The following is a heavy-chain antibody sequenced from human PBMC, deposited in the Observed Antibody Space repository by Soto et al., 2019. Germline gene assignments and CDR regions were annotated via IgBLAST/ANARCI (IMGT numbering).Heavy chain of an antibody. CDR3: AKENLVPAAILGTQANWFDP. D-gene: IGHD2-2*01. Sequence: GGSLRLSCAASGFTFSSYAMSWVRQAPGKGLEWVSAISGSGGSTYYADSVKGRFTISRDNSKNTLYLQMNSLRAEDTAVYYCAKENLVPAAILGTQANWFDPWGQGTLVTVSS. V-gene: IGHV3-23*01. CDR1: GFTFSSYA. J-gene: IGHJ5*02. CDR2: ISGSGGST.